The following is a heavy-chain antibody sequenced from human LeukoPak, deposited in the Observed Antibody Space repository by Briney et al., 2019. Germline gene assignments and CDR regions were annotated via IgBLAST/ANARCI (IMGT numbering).Heavy chain of an antibody. V-gene: IGHV1-46*01. D-gene: IGHD5-24*01. CDR1: GYIFTSHY. CDR3: ARDSGRLYLYGLDV. Sequence: ASVRVSCKGSGYIFTSHYLNWVRQTPGQGLQWMGEINVYTGDAKYAQDFQGRVTLTRDTSSSTAFMELRSLTYEDTAIYYCARDSGRLYLYGLDVWDQGTTVTVSS. J-gene: IGHJ6*02. CDR2: INVYTGDA.